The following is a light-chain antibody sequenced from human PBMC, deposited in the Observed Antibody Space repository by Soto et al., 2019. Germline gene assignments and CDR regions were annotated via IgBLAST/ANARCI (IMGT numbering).Light chain of an antibody. J-gene: IGKJ1*01. V-gene: IGKV1-5*03. CDR1: QSISTW. Sequence: DIQMTQSPSTLSASVGDRVTITCRASQSISTWLAWYQQKPGKAPKLLIYEASTLENGVPSRFSGSGSGTXXXXXISSXXXXXXXXXFCQQYESYSASFGQGTKVGIK. CDR3: QQYESYSAS. CDR2: EAS.